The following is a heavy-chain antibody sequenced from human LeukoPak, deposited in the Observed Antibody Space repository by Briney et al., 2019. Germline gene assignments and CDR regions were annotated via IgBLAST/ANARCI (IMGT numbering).Heavy chain of an antibody. V-gene: IGHV3-15*01. D-gene: IGHD1-26*01. Sequence: GGSLRLSCAASGFTVSSNYMSWVRQAPGKGLEWVGRIKSKTDGGTTDYAAPVKGRFTISRDDSKNTLYLQMNSLKTEDTAVYYCTEWELLIWGQGTLVTVSS. J-gene: IGHJ4*02. CDR2: IKSKTDGGTT. CDR1: GFTVSSNY. CDR3: TEWELLI.